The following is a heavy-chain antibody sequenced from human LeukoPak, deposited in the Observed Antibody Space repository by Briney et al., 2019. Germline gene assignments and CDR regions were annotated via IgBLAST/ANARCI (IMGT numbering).Heavy chain of an antibody. CDR2: IYSGGST. CDR1: GFTVSSNY. Sequence: GGSLRLSCAASGFTVSSNYLSWVRRAPGRGLEWVSVIYSGGSTDYADSVKGRFAISRDNSKNMLYLQLNSLRAEDTAVYYCARVDYGSGSYFDYWGQGTLVTVSS. J-gene: IGHJ4*02. D-gene: IGHD3-10*01. CDR3: ARVDYGSGSYFDY. V-gene: IGHV3-53*01.